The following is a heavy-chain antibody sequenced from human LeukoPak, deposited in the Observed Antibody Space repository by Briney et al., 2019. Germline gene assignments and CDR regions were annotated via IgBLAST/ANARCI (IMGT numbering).Heavy chain of an antibody. CDR3: AKDEYYDSSGSLDY. D-gene: IGHD3-22*01. J-gene: IGHJ4*02. V-gene: IGHV3-23*01. CDR2: ISGSGGST. CDR1: GFTFSSYA. Sequence: GRSLRLSCAASGFTFSSYAMSWVRQAPGKGLEWVSAISGSGGSTYYADSVKGRFTISRDNSKNTLYLQMNSLRAEDTAVYYCAKDEYYDSSGSLDYWGQGTLVTVSS.